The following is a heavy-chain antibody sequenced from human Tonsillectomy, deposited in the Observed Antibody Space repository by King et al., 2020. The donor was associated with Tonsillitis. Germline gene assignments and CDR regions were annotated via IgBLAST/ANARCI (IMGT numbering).Heavy chain of an antibody. V-gene: IGHV1-18*04. Sequence: QLVQSGAEVKKPGASVKVSCKASGYTFTSYGISWVRQAPGQGLEWMGWISAYNGNTNYAQKLQGRVTMTTDTSTSKAYMELRSLRSDDTAVYYCASPETGGHNTANDAFDIWGQGTMVTVSS. J-gene: IGHJ3*02. D-gene: IGHD5-24*01. CDR1: GYTFTSYG. CDR3: ASPETGGHNTANDAFDI. CDR2: ISAYNGNT.